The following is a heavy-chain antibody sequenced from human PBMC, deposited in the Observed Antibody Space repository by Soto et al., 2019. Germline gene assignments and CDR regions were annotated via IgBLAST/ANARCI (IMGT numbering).Heavy chain of an antibody. J-gene: IGHJ4*02. D-gene: IGHD3-16*01. Sequence: GGSLRLSCAASGFTFSSYGMHWVRQAPGKGLEWVAVISYDGSNKYYADSVKGRFTISRDNSKNTLYLQMNSLRAEDTAVYYCAKDRGDYWGQGTLVTVSS. CDR1: GFTFSSYG. V-gene: IGHV3-30*18. CDR3: AKDRGDY. CDR2: ISYDGSNK.